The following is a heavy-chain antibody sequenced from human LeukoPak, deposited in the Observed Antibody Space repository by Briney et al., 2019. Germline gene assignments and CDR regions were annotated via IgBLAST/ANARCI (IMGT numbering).Heavy chain of an antibody. J-gene: IGHJ4*02. D-gene: IGHD4-11*01. CDR3: ARDDYSNYIDY. CDR2: TREDGSEK. Sequence: GGSLRLSCTASGFTFSTYWMSWVRQAPGKGLEWVANTREDGSEKYYVDSVKGRFTISRDNAKNSLYLQMNSLRAEDTAVYYCARDDYSNYIDYWGQGTLVTVSS. CDR1: GFTFSTYW. V-gene: IGHV3-7*01.